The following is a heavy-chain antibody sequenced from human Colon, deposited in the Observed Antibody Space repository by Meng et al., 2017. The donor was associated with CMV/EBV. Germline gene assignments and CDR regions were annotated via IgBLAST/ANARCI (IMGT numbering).Heavy chain of an antibody. CDR2: IMPIIGIV. J-gene: IGHJ6*02. Sequence: SVKVSCKASGGTFDNYAINWVRQAPGQGREWRGGIMPIIGIVNYALKFHRRVTITADRSTDTAYMALGGLRSEDTAVYYCARERDIVVESEAIMGSYSYHTMDVWGPGTTVTVSS. D-gene: IGHD2-2*01. CDR1: GGTFDNYA. CDR3: ARERDIVVESEAIMGSYSYHTMDV. V-gene: IGHV1-69*10.